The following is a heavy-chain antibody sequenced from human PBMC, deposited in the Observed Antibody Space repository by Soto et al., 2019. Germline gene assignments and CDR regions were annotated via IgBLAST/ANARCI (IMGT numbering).Heavy chain of an antibody. CDR3: ARGLLTFDY. Sequence: PGGSLRLSCAVSGFTFGNSGMSCVRQAPGKGLEWVANIKQDGSEKYYGDSVKGRFTISRDNAKNSLYLQLNSLRAEDTAVYYCARGLLTFDYWGQGTLVTVSS. CDR1: GFTFGNSG. D-gene: IGHD2-8*02. CDR2: IKQDGSEK. V-gene: IGHV3-7*01. J-gene: IGHJ4*02.